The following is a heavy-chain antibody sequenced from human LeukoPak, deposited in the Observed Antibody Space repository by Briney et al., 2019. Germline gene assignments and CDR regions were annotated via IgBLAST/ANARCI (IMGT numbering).Heavy chain of an antibody. CDR1: GFTVSGYW. CDR3: ARDGKGPIALDY. J-gene: IGHJ4*02. V-gene: IGHV3-74*01. Sequence: GGSLRLSCAASGFTVSGYWMRWVRQHPAKGLMWLSYITEDGSGKSYEDSVRGRFTIYRDNAKNTVHLQMNSLRVDDTAVYYCARDGKGPIALDYWGWGTAVTVS. D-gene: IGHD2-21*01. CDR2: ITEDGSGK.